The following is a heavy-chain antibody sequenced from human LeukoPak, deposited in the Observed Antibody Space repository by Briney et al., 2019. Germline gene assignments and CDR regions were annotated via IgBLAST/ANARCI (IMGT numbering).Heavy chain of an antibody. CDR2: IYHSGST. V-gene: IGHV4-59*01. J-gene: IGHJ4*02. CDR3: ATRIAARAALN. CDR1: GDSISSYY. Sequence: SETLSLTCTVSGDSISSYYWSWIRQPPGKGLEWIGYIYHSGSTNYNASLKSRATISVDTSKNQFSLKLSSVTAADTAVYYCATRIAARAALNWGQETLVTVSS. D-gene: IGHD6-6*01.